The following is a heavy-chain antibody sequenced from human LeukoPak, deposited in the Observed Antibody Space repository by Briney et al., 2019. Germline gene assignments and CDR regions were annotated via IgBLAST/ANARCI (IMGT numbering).Heavy chain of an antibody. Sequence: SETLSLTCAVYGGSFSGYYWSWIRQPPGKGLEWIGEINHSGSTNYNPSLKSRVTISVDTSKNQFSLKLSSVTAADTAVYYCARQGWNYPTHVRYFDYWGQGTLVTVSS. CDR1: GGSFSGYY. CDR2: INHSGST. D-gene: IGHD1-7*01. CDR3: ARQGWNYPTHVRYFDY. J-gene: IGHJ4*02. V-gene: IGHV4-34*01.